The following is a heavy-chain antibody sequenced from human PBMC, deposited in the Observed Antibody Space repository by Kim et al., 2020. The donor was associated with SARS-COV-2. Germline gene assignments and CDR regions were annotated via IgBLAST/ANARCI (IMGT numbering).Heavy chain of an antibody. V-gene: IGHV3-21*01. CDR3: AREYQVPTYYDFWSGYYYYYGMDV. J-gene: IGHJ6*02. CDR2: ISSSSSYI. D-gene: IGHD3-3*01. CDR1: GFTFSSYS. Sequence: GGSLRLSCAASGFTFSSYSMNWVRQAPGKGLEWVSSISSSSSYIYYADSVKGRFTISRDNAKNSLYLQMNSLRAEDTAVYYCAREYQVPTYYDFWSGYYYYYGMDVWGQGTTVPVSS.